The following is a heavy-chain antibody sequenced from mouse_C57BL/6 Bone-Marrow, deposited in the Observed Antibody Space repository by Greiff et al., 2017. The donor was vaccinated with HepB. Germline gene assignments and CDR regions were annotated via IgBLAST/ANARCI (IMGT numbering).Heavy chain of an antibody. Sequence: EVMLVESGPGLAKPSQTLSLTCSVTGYSITSDYWNWIRKFPGNKLEYMGYISYSGSTYYNPSLKSRISITRDTSKNQYYLQLNSVTTEDTATYYCARFDGSHYYAMDYWGQGTSVTVSS. CDR1: GYSITSDY. CDR2: ISYSGST. V-gene: IGHV3-8*01. CDR3: ARFDGSHYYAMDY. J-gene: IGHJ4*01. D-gene: IGHD2-3*01.